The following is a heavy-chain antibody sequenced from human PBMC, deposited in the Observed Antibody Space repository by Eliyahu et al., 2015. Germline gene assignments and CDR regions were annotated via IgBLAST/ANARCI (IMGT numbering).Heavy chain of an antibody. Sequence: EGQVVESGGGLVKPGGSLRXSCAXSGFPFKXAWMSWVRQAPGKGLEWVGRIKTKTDSGTPEYAAPVKGRFTISRDDSEKTMYLEMNSLKTEDTAVYYCLGYDFGSGYTDWGQGTLVTVSS. J-gene: IGHJ4*02. CDR3: LGYDFGSGYTD. V-gene: IGHV3-15*01. D-gene: IGHD3-3*01. CDR1: GFPFKXAW. CDR2: IKTKTDSGTP.